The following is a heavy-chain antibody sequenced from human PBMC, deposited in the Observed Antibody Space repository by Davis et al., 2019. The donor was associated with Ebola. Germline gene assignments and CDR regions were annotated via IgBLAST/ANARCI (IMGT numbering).Heavy chain of an antibody. CDR2: INPSGGST. Sequence: AASVKVSCRASGYTFTSYYMHWVRQAPGQGLEWMGIINPSGGSTSYAQKFQGRVTMTRDTSTSTVYMELSSLRSEDTAVYYCARAPVARAYFDYWGQGTLVTVSS. CDR3: ARAPVARAYFDY. D-gene: IGHD6-19*01. J-gene: IGHJ4*02. V-gene: IGHV1-46*01. CDR1: GYTFTSYY.